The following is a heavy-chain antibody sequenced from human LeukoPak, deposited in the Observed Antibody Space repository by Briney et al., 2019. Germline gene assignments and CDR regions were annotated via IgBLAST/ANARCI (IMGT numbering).Heavy chain of an antibody. CDR2: INPNSGGT. J-gene: IGHJ3*02. D-gene: IGHD5-12*01. CDR3: ARVSRRDGYNLRSAFDI. CDR1: GYTFTGYY. V-gene: IGHV1-2*02. Sequence: ASVKVSCKASGYTFTGYYMHWVRQAPGQGLEWMGWINPNSGGTNYAQKFQGRVTMTRDTSISTAYMELSRLRSDDTAVYYCARVSRRDGYNLRSAFDIWGQGTMVTVSS.